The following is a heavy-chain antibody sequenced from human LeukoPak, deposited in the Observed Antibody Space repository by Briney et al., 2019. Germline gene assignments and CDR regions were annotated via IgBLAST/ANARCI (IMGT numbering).Heavy chain of an antibody. CDR3: AKYQGYDSDYMAV. CDR1: GFTFSSYG. D-gene: IGHD3-22*01. J-gene: IGHJ4*02. V-gene: IGHV3-30*18. Sequence: PGGSLRLSCAASGFTFSSYGMYWVRQAPGKGLEGVAVISNDGANKYFAHSVKGRFTIFRYDSKNTLFMQMTSLRPEDTAMYYCAKYQGYDSDYMAVWGQGALVTVSS. CDR2: ISNDGANK.